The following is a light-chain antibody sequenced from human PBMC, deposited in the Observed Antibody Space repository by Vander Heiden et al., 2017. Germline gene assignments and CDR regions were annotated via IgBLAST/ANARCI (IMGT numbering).Light chain of an antibody. J-gene: IGKJ5*01. CDR3: QQSYSTPQA. CDR2: AAS. CDR1: QSISSY. V-gene: IGKV1-39*01. Sequence: SSLSASVGDRVTITCRASQSISSYLNWYQQKPGKAPKLLIYAASSLQSGVPSRFSGSGSGTDFTLTISRLQPEDFATYYCQQSYSTPQAFGQGTRLEIK.